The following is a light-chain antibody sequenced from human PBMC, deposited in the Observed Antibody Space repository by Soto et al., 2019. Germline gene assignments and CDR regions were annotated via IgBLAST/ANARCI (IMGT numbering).Light chain of an antibody. CDR2: DAS. CDR1: QSISSW. J-gene: IGKJ1*01. CDR3: QQYNSYSPWT. V-gene: IGKV1-5*01. Sequence: DIQMTQSPSTLSPSVGDRVTITCRASQSISSWLAWYQQKPGKAPKLLIYDASSLESGVPSRFSGSGSGTEFTLTISSLQPDDFATYYCQQYNSYSPWTFGQGTKVEIK.